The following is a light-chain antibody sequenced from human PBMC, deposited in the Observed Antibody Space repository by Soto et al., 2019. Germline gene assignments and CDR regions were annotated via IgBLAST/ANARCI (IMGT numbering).Light chain of an antibody. J-gene: IGKJ3*01. CDR3: QQGHSMPFT. CDR1: QSITNS. CDR2: AAS. V-gene: IGKV1-39*01. Sequence: DIQMTQSPSSLSASVGDRVTITCRASQSITNSLNWYQHKPGKAPTLVVYAASSLQSGGPSRFSGSGSGTDFTLTISSLPPDDFATYFCQQGHSMPFTFGPGTKVDI.